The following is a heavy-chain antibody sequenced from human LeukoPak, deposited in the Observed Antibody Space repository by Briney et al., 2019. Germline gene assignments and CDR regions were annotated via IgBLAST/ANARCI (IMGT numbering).Heavy chain of an antibody. J-gene: IGHJ1*01. CDR1: GFTFTSYN. V-gene: IGHV3-21*01. CDR3: ARGGKIALAGTRSPQYFQH. Sequence: PGGSLRLSCEASGFTFTSYNMNWVRQAPGKGLEWVSSISSSTNYIHYADSVKGRFTISRDNSKNTLYLQMNSLRPEDTAVYYCARGGKIALAGTRSPQYFQHWGQGTLVTVSS. CDR2: ISSSTNYI. D-gene: IGHD6-19*01.